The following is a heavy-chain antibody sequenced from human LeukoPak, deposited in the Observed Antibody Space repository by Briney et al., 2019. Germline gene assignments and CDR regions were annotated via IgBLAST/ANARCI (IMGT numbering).Heavy chain of an antibody. CDR3: ASHYYDSSGYYYRY. CDR2: IYHSGGT. Sequence: SETLSLTCTVSGYSISSGYYWGWIRQPPGKGLEWIGSIYHSGGTYYNPSLKSRVTISVDTSKNQFSLKLSSVTAADTAVYYCASHYYDSSGYYYRYWGQGTLVTVSS. CDR1: GYSISSGYY. D-gene: IGHD3-22*01. V-gene: IGHV4-38-2*02. J-gene: IGHJ4*02.